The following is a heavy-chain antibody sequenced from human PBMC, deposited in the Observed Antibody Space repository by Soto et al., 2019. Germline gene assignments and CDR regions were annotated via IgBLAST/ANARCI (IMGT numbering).Heavy chain of an antibody. J-gene: IGHJ6*03. CDR3: AKDRYNWNDRAWVGYYYYYMDV. V-gene: IGHV3-30*18. Sequence: GGSLRLSCAASGFTFSSYGMHWVRQAPGKGLEWVAVISYDGSNKYYADSVKGRFTISRDNSKNTLYLQMNSLRAEDTAVYYCAKDRYNWNDRAWVGYYYYYMDVWGKGTTVTVSS. CDR2: ISYDGSNK. D-gene: IGHD1-1*01. CDR1: GFTFSSYG.